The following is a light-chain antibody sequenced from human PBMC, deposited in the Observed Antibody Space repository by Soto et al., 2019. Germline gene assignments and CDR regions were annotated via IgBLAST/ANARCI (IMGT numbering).Light chain of an antibody. J-gene: IGLJ1*01. V-gene: IGLV2-14*01. CDR1: SSDVGGYYY. Sequence: QSALTQPASVSGSPGQSITISCTGTSSDVGGYYYVSWYQHHPGKAPKLMIYQVSNRPSGVSNRFSGSKSGNTASLTISGLQAEDEADYYCRSYTSSNTFYVFGTGTKLTVL. CDR2: QVS. CDR3: RSYTSSNTFYV.